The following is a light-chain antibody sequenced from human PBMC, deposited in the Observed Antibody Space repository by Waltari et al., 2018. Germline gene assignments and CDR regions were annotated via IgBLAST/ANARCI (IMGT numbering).Light chain of an antibody. CDR3: QSYDSSLSGSV. CDR1: SSNIGAGYD. J-gene: IGLJ2*01. Sequence: QSVLTQPPSVSGAPGQRVTTSCTGGSSNIGAGYDVHWYQQLPGTAPKLLIQGNSNRPSCVPDRFSGSKSGTSASLAITGLQAEDEADYYCQSYDSSLSGSVFGGGTKLTVL. V-gene: IGLV1-40*01. CDR2: GNS.